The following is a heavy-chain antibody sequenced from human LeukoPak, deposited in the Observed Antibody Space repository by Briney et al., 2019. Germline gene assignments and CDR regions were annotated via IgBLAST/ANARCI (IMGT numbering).Heavy chain of an antibody. CDR3: AKDIGALIVSSECLHH. CDR1: GFSFDEYA. V-gene: IGHV3-43*02. Sequence: GGSLRLSCAASGFSFDEYAMPWVRQAPGKGLEWVSIISGDGISTAYAESVQGRFTVSRDNRKNVLYLQMNSLTTEDIAFYYCAKDIGALIVSSECLHHWGQGTLVTVSS. CDR2: ISGDGIST. J-gene: IGHJ1*01. D-gene: IGHD3-10*01.